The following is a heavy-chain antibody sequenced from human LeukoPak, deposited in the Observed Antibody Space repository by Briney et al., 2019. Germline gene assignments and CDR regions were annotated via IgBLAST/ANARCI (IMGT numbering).Heavy chain of an antibody. V-gene: IGHV3-48*03. J-gene: IGHJ3*01. CDR1: GLTFNTYE. Sequence: PGGSLRLSCAASGLTFNTYEMNWVRQAPGKGLEWLSYISISGDTIYYADSVKGRFTISRDNAKNSLYLHMNSLRAEDTAVYYCAGDEYCSGGSCYSAGAFDFWGQGTMVTVSS. CDR2: ISISGDTI. CDR3: AGDEYCSGGSCYSAGAFDF. D-gene: IGHD2-15*01.